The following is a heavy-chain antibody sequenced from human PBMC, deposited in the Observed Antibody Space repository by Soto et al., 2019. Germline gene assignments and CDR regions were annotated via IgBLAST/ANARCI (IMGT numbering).Heavy chain of an antibody. V-gene: IGHV3-11*06. CDR1: GFTFSDYY. CDR3: AREFWSGSYTSNYGMDV. J-gene: IGHJ6*02. CDR2: ISSTSLYT. D-gene: IGHD3-3*01. Sequence: GGSLRLSCVASGFTFSDYYMSWIRQAPGKGLEWVSYISSTSLYTNHADSVKGRFTISRDNAKRSLVLQMNSLRAEDTAVYFCAREFWSGSYTSNYGMDVWGQGTTVTVSS.